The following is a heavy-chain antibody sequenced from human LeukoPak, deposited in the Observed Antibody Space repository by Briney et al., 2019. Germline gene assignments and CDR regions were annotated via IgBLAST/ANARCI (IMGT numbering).Heavy chain of an antibody. CDR2: INPSGGST. J-gene: IGHJ4*02. CDR3: AGDPDFWSGYWYYFGY. Sequence: ASVTVSCKASGYTFTSYYMHWVRQAPGQGLGWMGIINPSGGSTSYAQKFQGRVTMTRDTSTSTVYMELSSLRSEDTAVYYCAGDPDFWSGYWYYFGYWGQGTLATVSS. CDR1: GYTFTSYY. V-gene: IGHV1-46*01. D-gene: IGHD3-3*01.